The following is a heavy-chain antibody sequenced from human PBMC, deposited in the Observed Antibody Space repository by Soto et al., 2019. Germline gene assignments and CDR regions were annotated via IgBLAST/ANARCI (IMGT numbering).Heavy chain of an antibody. CDR1: GYTFTSYH. J-gene: IGHJ4*02. V-gene: IGHV1-8*01. CDR3: ARICPNGVCFDY. CDR2: MNPNSGDT. Sequence: QVHVVQSGAEVKKPGASVKVSCKSSGYTFTSYHIHWVRQATGQGLEWVEWMNPNSGDTGYAQKCQDRVTMTRNTAISTAYMELSSLRSDDTAVYYCARICPNGVCFDYWGQGTLVTASS. D-gene: IGHD2-8*01.